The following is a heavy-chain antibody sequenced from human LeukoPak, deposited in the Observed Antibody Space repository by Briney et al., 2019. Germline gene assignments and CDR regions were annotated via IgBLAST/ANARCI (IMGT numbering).Heavy chain of an antibody. V-gene: IGHV3-66*01. J-gene: IGHJ3*02. CDR3: ARDSGDGYKIGLMLFDI. CDR2: IYSGGST. CDR1: GFTVSSNY. D-gene: IGHD5-24*01. Sequence: GGSLRLSCAASGFTVSSNYMSWVRQAPGKGLEWVSVIYSGGSTYYADSVKGRFTISRDNSKNTLYLQMNSLRAEDTAVYYCARDSGDGYKIGLMLFDIWGQGTMVTVSS.